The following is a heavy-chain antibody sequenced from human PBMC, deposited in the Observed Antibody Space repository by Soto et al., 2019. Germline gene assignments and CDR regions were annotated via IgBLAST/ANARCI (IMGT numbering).Heavy chain of an antibody. J-gene: IGHJ5*02. CDR1: GGTFSSYA. CDR3: ARLVGATGANWFDP. CDR2: IIPIFGTA. D-gene: IGHD1-26*01. Sequence: QVQLVQSGAEVKKPGSSVKVSCKASGGTFSSYAISWVRQAPGQGLEWMGGIIPIFGTANYAQKFQGRVTXXAXEXRSTAYMELSSLRSEDTAVYYCARLVGATGANWFDPWGQGTLVTVSS. V-gene: IGHV1-69*12.